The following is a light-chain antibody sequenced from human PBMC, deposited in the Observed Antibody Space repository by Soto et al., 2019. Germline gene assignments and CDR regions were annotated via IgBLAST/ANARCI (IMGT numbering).Light chain of an antibody. CDR2: GAS. CDR1: QSVSSN. J-gene: IGKJ2*01. Sequence: EIVMTQSPATLSVSPGETATLSCRASQSVSSNLAWYQQKPGQAPTLLIYGASTRATGIPARFSGSGSGTEFTLTISSLQSEDFAVYYCQQYNNWYTFGQGTKLEMK. V-gene: IGKV3-15*01. CDR3: QQYNNWYT.